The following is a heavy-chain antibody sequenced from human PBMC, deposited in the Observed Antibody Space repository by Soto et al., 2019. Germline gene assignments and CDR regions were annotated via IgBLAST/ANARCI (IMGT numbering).Heavy chain of an antibody. Sequence: SETLSLTCAVYGGSFSGYYWSWIRQLPGKGLEWIGEINHSGSTNYNPSLKSRVTISVDTSKNQFSLKLSSVTAADTAVYYCARGPDRNWGYYYYYGMDVWGQGTTVTVSS. CDR3: ARGPDRNWGYYYYYGMDV. J-gene: IGHJ6*02. CDR1: GGSFSGYY. CDR2: INHSGST. V-gene: IGHV4-34*01. D-gene: IGHD7-27*01.